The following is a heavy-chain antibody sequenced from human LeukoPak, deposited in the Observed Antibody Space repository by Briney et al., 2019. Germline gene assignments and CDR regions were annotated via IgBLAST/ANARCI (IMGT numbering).Heavy chain of an antibody. CDR2: IYYSGGT. D-gene: IGHD2-2*01. CDR1: GFTFRALY. V-gene: IGHV4-39*01. J-gene: IGHJ5*02. Sequence: GSLRLSCAASGFTFRALYMYWVRQPPGKGLEWIGSIYYSGGTYYNPSLKTRVTISVDTSKNQFSLNLSFVTAADTAVYYCARHPNQPSNTRGTLFDPWGQGTLVTVSS. CDR3: ARHPNQPSNTRGTLFDP.